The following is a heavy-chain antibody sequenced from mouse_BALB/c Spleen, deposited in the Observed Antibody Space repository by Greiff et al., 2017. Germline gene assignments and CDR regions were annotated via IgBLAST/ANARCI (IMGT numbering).Heavy chain of an antibody. CDR2: IDPENGDT. J-gene: IGHJ2*01. Sequence: VQLQQSGPELVRSGASVKLSCTASGFNIKDYYMHWVKQRPEQGLEWIGWIDPENGDTEYAPKFQGKATMTADTSSNTAYLQLSSLTSEDTAVYYCNAWGGNYFPFDYWGQGTTLTVSS. D-gene: IGHD2-1*01. CDR3: NAWGGNYFPFDY. V-gene: IGHV14-4*02. CDR1: GFNIKDYY.